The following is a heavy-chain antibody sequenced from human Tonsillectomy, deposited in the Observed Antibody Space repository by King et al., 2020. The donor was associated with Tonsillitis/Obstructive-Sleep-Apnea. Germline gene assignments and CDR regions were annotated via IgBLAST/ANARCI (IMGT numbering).Heavy chain of an antibody. CDR3: ASKYGSGSYSSDYYYYMDV. V-gene: IGHV1-69*01. J-gene: IGHJ6*03. D-gene: IGHD3-10*01. CDR2: IIPIFATA. CDR1: GGTFSSYA. Sequence: QLVQSGAEVKKPGSSVKVSCKASGGTFSSYAISWVLQAPGQGLECMGGIIPIFATANYSQKFQGRGTITADESTSTAYMERSSLRSEDTAVYYCASKYGSGSYSSDYYYYMDVWGKGTTVTVSS.